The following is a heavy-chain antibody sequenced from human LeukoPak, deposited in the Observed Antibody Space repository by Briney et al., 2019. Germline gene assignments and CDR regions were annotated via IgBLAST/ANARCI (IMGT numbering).Heavy chain of an antibody. Sequence: GGSLRLSCAASGFTFSSYSMNWVRQAPGKGLEWVSSISSSSSYIYYADSVKGRFTISRNNAKNSLYLQMNNLRAEDTAVYYCANLHGGLLSFDGWGQGTLGTVSS. D-gene: IGHD2-15*01. CDR2: ISSSSSYI. J-gene: IGHJ4*02. CDR3: ANLHGGLLSFDG. V-gene: IGHV3-21*01. CDR1: GFTFSSYS.